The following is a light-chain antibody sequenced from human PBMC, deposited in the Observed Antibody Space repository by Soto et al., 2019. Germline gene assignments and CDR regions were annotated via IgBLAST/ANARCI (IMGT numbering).Light chain of an antibody. Sequence: EIVLTQSPGTLSLSPGERATLSCRASQSVSCSYLAWYQQKPDQAPRLLIYGASSRATGIPDRFSGSGSGTDFTLTISRLEPEDFAVYYCQQYGSSPPYTFGQGTKLEIK. CDR3: QQYGSSPPYT. V-gene: IGKV3-20*01. CDR2: GAS. CDR1: QSVSCSY. J-gene: IGKJ2*01.